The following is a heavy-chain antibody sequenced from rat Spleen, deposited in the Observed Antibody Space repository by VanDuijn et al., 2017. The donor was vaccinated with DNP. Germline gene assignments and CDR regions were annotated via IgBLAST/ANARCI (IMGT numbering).Heavy chain of an antibody. V-gene: IGHV5-58*01. J-gene: IGHJ2*01. D-gene: IGHD1-2*01. CDR1: GFTFSDYY. CDR2: INTDGGST. Sequence: EVQLVESGGDLVQPGRSLKLFCAASGFTFSDYYMAWIRQAPGKGLEWVASINTDGGSTYYPDSVKGRFTISRDNAENTVYLQMSSLRSEETATYYCASWAPIAPLSTSNYWGQGVMVTVSS. CDR3: ASWAPIAPLSTSNY.